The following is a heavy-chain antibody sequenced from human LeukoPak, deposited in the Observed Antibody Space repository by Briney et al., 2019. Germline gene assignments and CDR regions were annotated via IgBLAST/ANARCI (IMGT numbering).Heavy chain of an antibody. CDR2: ISWDGGRT. CDR3: AKDIGSGSYYHFDY. D-gene: IGHD1-26*01. CDR1: GFTFDDYA. J-gene: IGHJ4*02. Sequence: GGSLRLSCAASGFTFDDYAMHWVRQAPGKGLEWVSLISWDGGRTYYADSAKGRFTISRDNSKNSLYLQMNSLRAEDTALYYCAKDIGSGSYYHFDYWGQGTLVTVSS. V-gene: IGHV3-43D*03.